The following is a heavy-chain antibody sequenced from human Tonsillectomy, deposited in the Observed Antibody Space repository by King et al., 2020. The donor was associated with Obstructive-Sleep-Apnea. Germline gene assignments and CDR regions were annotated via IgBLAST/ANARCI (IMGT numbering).Heavy chain of an antibody. CDR3: TTPPGAVSGTSDY. CDR1: GFNFTGSA. Sequence: VQLVESGGGLVQPGGSLKLSCSSSGFNFTGSAMHWVRLSPGKGWEWGGRIRSKANNYATAYAASLTGRFTISRDDSKNTAFLQMNSLTTEDTALYYCTTPPGAVSGTSDYWGQGTLVTVSS. J-gene: IGHJ4*02. CDR2: IRSKANNYAT. V-gene: IGHV3-73*01. D-gene: IGHD6-19*01.